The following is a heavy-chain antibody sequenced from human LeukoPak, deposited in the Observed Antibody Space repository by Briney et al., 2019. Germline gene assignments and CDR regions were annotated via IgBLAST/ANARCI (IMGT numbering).Heavy chain of an antibody. V-gene: IGHV4-4*07. CDR3: AREVGGYRYGYRPTELYWYFDL. D-gene: IGHD5-18*01. CDR2: IYTSGST. J-gene: IGHJ2*01. Sequence: SETLSLTCAVYGGSFSGYYWNWLRQPAGKGLEWIGRIYTSGSTNYIPSLKSRVTISLDTSKNQFSLKLSSVTAADTAVYYCAREVGGYRYGYRPTELYWYFDLWGRGTLVTVSS. CDR1: GGSFSGYY.